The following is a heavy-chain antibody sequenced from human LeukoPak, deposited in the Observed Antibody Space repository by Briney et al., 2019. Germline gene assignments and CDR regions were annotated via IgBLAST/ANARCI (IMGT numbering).Heavy chain of an antibody. J-gene: IGHJ4*02. CDR2: IYSGDSDT. V-gene: IGHV5-51*01. D-gene: IGHD6-13*01. Sequence: GSLKTPCHGSGYSFTTYWIALVRQMPGKGLEWGGIIYSGDSDTRYSPSFQGQVTISADKSISTAYLQWSSLKASDTAMYYCARLSMQQLPLDYWGQGTLVTVSS. CDR3: ARLSMQQLPLDY. CDR1: GYSFTTYW.